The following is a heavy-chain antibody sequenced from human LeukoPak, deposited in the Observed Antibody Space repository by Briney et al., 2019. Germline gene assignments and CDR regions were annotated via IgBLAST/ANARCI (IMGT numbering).Heavy chain of an antibody. J-gene: IGHJ6*03. CDR3: ARKGIQLAGMDV. CDR1: GGTFSSYA. V-gene: IGHV1-8*02. Sequence: GASVKVSCKASGGTFSSYAISWVRQAPGQGLERMGWMNPNSGNTGYAQKFQGRVTMTRNTSISTAYMELSSLRSEDTAVYYCARKGIQLAGMDVWGKGTTVTVSS. CDR2: MNPNSGNT. D-gene: IGHD5-18*01.